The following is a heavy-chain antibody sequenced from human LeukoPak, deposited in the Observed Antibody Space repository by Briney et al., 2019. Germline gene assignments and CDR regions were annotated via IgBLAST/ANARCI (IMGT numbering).Heavy chain of an antibody. CDR1: GGSISSYY. V-gene: IGHV4-59*01. CDR2: IYYSGDT. J-gene: IGHJ4*01. Sequence: SETLSLTCAVSGGSISSYYWSWIRQPPGKGLEWIGYIYYSGDTNYNPSLKSRVTISVDTSKNQFSLKLTSVTAADAAMYYCTGGPSGSYGQTLYWGQGTLVTVSS. D-gene: IGHD1-26*01. CDR3: TGGPSGSYGQTLY.